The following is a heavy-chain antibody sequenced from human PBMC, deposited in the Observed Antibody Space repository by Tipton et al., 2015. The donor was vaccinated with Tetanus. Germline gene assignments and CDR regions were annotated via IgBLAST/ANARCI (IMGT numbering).Heavy chain of an antibody. J-gene: IGHJ4*02. Sequence: TLSLTCSVSNGSTSSGGYYWSWIRQYPGKGLEWIGLLYHTGVTYYNPSLQSRVAISVDTSKNQFYLEVASVTVSDTAVYYCARGLPREPFYFDYWGQGKQVAVSP. CDR2: LYHTGVT. CDR3: ARGLPREPFYFDY. D-gene: IGHD1-26*01. V-gene: IGHV4-31*03. CDR1: NGSTSSGGYY.